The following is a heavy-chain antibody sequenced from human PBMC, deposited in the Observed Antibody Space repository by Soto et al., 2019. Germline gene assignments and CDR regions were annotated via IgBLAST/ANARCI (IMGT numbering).Heavy chain of an antibody. D-gene: IGHD3-3*01. CDR3: AKEYYDFWSGYYLFDY. V-gene: IGHV3-23*01. J-gene: IGHJ4*02. CDR2: ISGSGGST. Sequence: GGSLRLSCAASGFTFSSYAMSWVRQAPGKGLEWVSAISGSGGSTYYADSVKGRFTISRDNSKDTLYLQMNSLRAEDTAVYYCAKEYYDFWSGYYLFDYWGQGTLVTVSS. CDR1: GFTFSSYA.